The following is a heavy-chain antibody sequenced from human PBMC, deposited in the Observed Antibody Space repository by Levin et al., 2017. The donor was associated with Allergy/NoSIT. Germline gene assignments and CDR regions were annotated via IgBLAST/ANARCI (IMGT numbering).Heavy chain of an antibody. D-gene: IGHD3-3*01. CDR2: ISGSGGST. CDR1: GFTFSSYA. V-gene: IGHV3-23*01. Sequence: GESLKISCAASGFTFSSYAMSWVRQAPGKGLEWVSAISGSGGSTYYADSVKGRFTISRDNSKNTLYLQMNSLRAEDTAVYYCAKDQGPYDFWSGPTNNWGQGTLVTVSS. CDR3: AKDQGPYDFWSGPTNN. J-gene: IGHJ4*02.